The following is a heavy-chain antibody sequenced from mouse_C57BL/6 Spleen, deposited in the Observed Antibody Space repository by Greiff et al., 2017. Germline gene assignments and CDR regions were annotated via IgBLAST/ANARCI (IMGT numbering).Heavy chain of an antibody. CDR2: IYPGDGDT. CDR1: GYAFSSSW. V-gene: IGHV1-82*01. D-gene: IGHD1-1*01. CDR3: ARRIGITTVVDYAMDY. J-gene: IGHJ4*01. Sequence: QVQLQQSGPELVKPGASVKISCKASGYAFSSSWMNWVKQRPGKGLEWIGRIYPGDGDTNYNGKFKGKATLTADKSSSTAYMQLSSLTSEDSAVYFCARRIGITTVVDYAMDYWGQGTSVTVSS.